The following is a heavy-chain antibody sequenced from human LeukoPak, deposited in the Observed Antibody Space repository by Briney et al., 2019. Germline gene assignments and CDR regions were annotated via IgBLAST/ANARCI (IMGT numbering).Heavy chain of an antibody. CDR3: ARRYCSSTRFYHIDY. Sequence: ASVKVSCKASGYTFTSYGISWVRQAPGQGLEWMGWISAYNGNTNYAQKLQGRVTMTTDTSTSTAYMELRSLRSDDTAVYYCARRYCSSTRFYHIDYWGQGTLVTVSS. D-gene: IGHD2-2*01. CDR2: ISAYNGNT. J-gene: IGHJ4*02. V-gene: IGHV1-18*01. CDR1: GYTFTSYG.